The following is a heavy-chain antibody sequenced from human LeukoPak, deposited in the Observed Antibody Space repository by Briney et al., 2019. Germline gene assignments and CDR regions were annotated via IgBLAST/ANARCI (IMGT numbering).Heavy chain of an antibody. Sequence: GRSLRLSCAASGFTFSSYGMHWVRQAPGKGLEWVAVIWYDGSNKYYADSVKSRFTISRDNSKNTLYLQMNSLRAEDTAVYYCAKAGTGRNYYYMDVWGKGPRSPSP. J-gene: IGHJ6*03. CDR3: AKAGTGRNYYYMDV. V-gene: IGHV3-33*06. CDR2: IWYDGSNK. CDR1: GFTFSSYG. D-gene: IGHD1-14*01.